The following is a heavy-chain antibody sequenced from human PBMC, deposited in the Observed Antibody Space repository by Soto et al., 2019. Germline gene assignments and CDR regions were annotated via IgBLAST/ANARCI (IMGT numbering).Heavy chain of an antibody. CDR2: VSHDGRNT. Sequence: VQLVESGGGVVQPGRSLRLSCAASGFTFSDYAMHWVRQAPGKGLEWVAVVSHDGRNTHYADSVKGRFTISRDSSKNRVSREMTSLRAEDTAVYYCAKGGRQWLVTSVFNYWGQGSLVTVSS. J-gene: IGHJ4*02. CDR3: AKGGRQWLVTSVFNY. CDR1: GFTFSDYA. D-gene: IGHD6-19*01. V-gene: IGHV3-30*18.